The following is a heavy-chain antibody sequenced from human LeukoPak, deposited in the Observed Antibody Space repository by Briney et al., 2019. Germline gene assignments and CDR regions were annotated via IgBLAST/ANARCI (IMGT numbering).Heavy chain of an antibody. Sequence: ASVKVSCKVSGYTLTELSMHWVRQAPGKGLEWMGGFDPEDGETIYAQKFQGRVTITEDTSTDTAYMELSSLRSEDTAVYYCATDYGDYVWGGYKPLHYWGQGTLVTVSS. CDR3: ATDYGDYVWGGYKPLHY. CDR2: FDPEDGET. V-gene: IGHV1-24*01. D-gene: IGHD3-16*01. J-gene: IGHJ4*02. CDR1: GYTLTELS.